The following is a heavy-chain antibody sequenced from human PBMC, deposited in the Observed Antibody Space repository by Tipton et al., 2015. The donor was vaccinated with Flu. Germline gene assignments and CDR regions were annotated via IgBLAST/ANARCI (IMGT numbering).Heavy chain of an antibody. Sequence: AASGFTFSSHAMSWVRQAPGKGLEWVSAISGSGDSTYYADSVKGRFTISRDNSKNTLYLQMNSLRAEDTAVYYCAKGVASSSWYGGRGYYFDYWGQGTLVTVSS. CDR1: GFTFSSHA. CDR3: AKGVASSSWYGGRGYYFDY. CDR2: ISGSGDST. J-gene: IGHJ4*02. D-gene: IGHD6-13*01. V-gene: IGHV3-23*01.